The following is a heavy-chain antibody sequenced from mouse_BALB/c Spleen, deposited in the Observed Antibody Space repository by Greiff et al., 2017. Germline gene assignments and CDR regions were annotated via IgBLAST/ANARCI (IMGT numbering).Heavy chain of an antibody. CDR2: ISSGSSTI. Sequence: EVKVVESGGGLVQPGGSRKLSCAASGFTFSSFGMHWVRQAPEKGLEWVAYISSGSSTIYYADTVKGRFTISRDNPKNTLFLQMTSIRSEDTAMYYCARGYGPYYAMDYWGQGTSVTVSS. V-gene: IGHV5-17*02. D-gene: IGHD1-2*01. CDR3: ARGYGPYYAMDY. CDR1: GFTFSSFG. J-gene: IGHJ4*01.